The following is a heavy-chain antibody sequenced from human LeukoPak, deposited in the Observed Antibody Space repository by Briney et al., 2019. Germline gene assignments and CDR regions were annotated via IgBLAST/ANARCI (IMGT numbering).Heavy chain of an antibody. CDR2: VSADNDDT. J-gene: IGHJ6*03. Sequence: ASVKVSCKVSGYNFNTYGITWVRQAPGQGLEWMGWVSADNDDTEFAQTFQGRVTVTTDSSTSTAYMELRSLRSDDTAVYYCATGGSSSPHYYYYYMDVWGKGTTVTVSS. CDR1: GYNFNTYG. D-gene: IGHD6-6*01. V-gene: IGHV1-18*01. CDR3: ATGGSSSPHYYYYYMDV.